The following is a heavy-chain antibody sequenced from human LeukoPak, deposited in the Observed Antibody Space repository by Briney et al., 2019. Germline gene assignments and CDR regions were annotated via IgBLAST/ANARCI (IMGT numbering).Heavy chain of an antibody. CDR1: GGSISSSSYY. Sequence: PSETLSLTCTVSGGSISSSSYYWGWIRQPPGKGLEWIGYIYYSGSTNYNPSLKSRVTMSVDTSKNQFSLKLSSVTAADTAVYYCARRDSSSWSSFDYWGQGTLVTVSS. CDR2: IYYSGST. CDR3: ARRDSSSWSSFDY. J-gene: IGHJ4*02. D-gene: IGHD6-13*01. V-gene: IGHV4-61*05.